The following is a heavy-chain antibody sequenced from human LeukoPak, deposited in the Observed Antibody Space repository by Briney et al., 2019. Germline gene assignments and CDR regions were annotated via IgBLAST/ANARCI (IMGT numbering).Heavy chain of an antibody. CDR2: IYPSGST. CDR1: GGPISSGRYY. CDR3: ARDVLRMEGWFDP. V-gene: IGHV4-61*02. D-gene: IGHD2/OR15-2a*01. J-gene: IGHJ5*02. Sequence: PSETLPHTCTVSGGPISSGRYYWSWIPQPAGKGLEWIGRIYPSGSTKYNPSLKSRVTISVHTSKKQFSLKLSSVTAADTAVYYCARDVLRMEGWFDPWGQGTLVTVSS.